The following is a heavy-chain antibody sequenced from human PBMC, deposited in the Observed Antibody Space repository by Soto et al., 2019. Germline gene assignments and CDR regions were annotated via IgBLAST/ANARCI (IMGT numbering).Heavy chain of an antibody. Sequence: GXSVKVSCKASVYTFAYYYLLWVRQAPGQGLEWMGWISPNIGGTNYAQKFQGRVTMTRDTSISTAYMELSRLRFDDTAMYYCARESRGGLDYWGLGTLVTVSS. D-gene: IGHD3-10*01. CDR3: ARESRGGLDY. CDR2: ISPNIGGT. J-gene: IGHJ4*02. V-gene: IGHV1-2*02. CDR1: VYTFAYYY.